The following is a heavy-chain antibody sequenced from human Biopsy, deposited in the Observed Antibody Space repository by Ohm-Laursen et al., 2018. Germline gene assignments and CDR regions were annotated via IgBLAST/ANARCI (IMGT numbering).Heavy chain of an antibody. J-gene: IGHJ6*02. D-gene: IGHD1-26*01. CDR2: IWYDGSSE. Sequence: SLRLSCTASGFTFSVYAMHWVRQAPGKGLEWVAIIWYDGSSEYYADSVKGRFTISRDNSKNTVYLQMNSLRVEDAAVYYCARDPIVGSKADGMDVWGQGTTVTVSS. CDR1: GFTFSVYA. V-gene: IGHV3-33*01. CDR3: ARDPIVGSKADGMDV.